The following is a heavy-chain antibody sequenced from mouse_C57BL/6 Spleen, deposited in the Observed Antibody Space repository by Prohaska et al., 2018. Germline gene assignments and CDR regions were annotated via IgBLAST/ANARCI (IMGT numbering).Heavy chain of an antibody. Sequence: DVQLQESGPGMVKPSQSLSLTCTVTGYSITSGYDWHWIRHFPGNKLEWMGYISYSCSTNYNPSLKSRISITHDTSKNHFFLKLNSVTTEDTATYYCARECSYYFDYWGQGTTLTVSS. CDR2: ISYSCST. V-gene: IGHV3-1*01. D-gene: IGHD1-1*01. CDR3: ARECSYYFDY. CDR1: GYSITSGYD. J-gene: IGHJ2*01.